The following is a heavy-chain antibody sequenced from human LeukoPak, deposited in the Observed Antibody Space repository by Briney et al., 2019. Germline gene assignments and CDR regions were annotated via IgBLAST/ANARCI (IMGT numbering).Heavy chain of an antibody. D-gene: IGHD6-13*01. Sequence: ASVKVSCKVSGYTLTELSMHWVRQAPGKGLEWMGGFDPEDGETIYAQKFQGRVTMTEDTSTDTAYMELRSLRSDDTAVYYCARGLSRSPSGVLNWFDPWGQGTLVTVSS. CDR2: FDPEDGET. J-gene: IGHJ5*02. CDR1: GYTLTELS. CDR3: ARGLSRSPSGVLNWFDP. V-gene: IGHV1-24*01.